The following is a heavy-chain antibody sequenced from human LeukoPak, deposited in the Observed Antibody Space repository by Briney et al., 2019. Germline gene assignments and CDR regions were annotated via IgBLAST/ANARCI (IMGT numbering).Heavy chain of an antibody. CDR1: GYTFTSYG. V-gene: IGHV1-18*01. Sequence: GASVKVSCKASGYTFTSYGISWVRQAPGQGLEWMGWISAYNGNTHYAQKLQGRVTMTTDTSTSTAYMELRSLRSDDTAVYYCASGPNDYGDYVAFDIWGQGTMVTVSS. CDR3: ASGPNDYGDYVAFDI. J-gene: IGHJ3*02. CDR2: ISAYNGNT. D-gene: IGHD4-17*01.